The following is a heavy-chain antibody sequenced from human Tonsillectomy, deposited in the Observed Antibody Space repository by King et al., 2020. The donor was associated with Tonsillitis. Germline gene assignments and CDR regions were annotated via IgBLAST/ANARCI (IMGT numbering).Heavy chain of an antibody. CDR1: GGSFSGYY. Sequence: VQLQQWGAGLLKPSETLSLTCAVYGGSFSGYYWSWIRQPPGKGLEWIGEINHSGSTNYNPSLKSRVTVSVDTSKNQFSLKLSSVTAADTAVYYCARRDCRGGSCYSQRYYYYYCMDVWGQGTTVTVSS. CDR2: INHSGST. CDR3: ARRDCRGGSCYSQRYYYYYCMDV. V-gene: IGHV4-34*01. D-gene: IGHD2-15*01. J-gene: IGHJ6*02.